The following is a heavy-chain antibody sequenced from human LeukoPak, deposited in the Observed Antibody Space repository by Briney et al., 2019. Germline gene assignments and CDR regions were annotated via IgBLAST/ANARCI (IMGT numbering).Heavy chain of an antibody. CDR1: GFTFSSYE. Sequence: GGSLRLSCAASGFTFSSYEMNWVRQAPGKGLEWVSYISSSGSTIYYADSVKGRFTISRDNAKNSLYLQMNSLRAEDTAVYYCARGALKYYYDSSGYDYWGQGTLVTVSS. CDR2: ISSSGSTI. CDR3: ARGALKYYYDSSGYDY. J-gene: IGHJ4*02. V-gene: IGHV3-48*03. D-gene: IGHD3-22*01.